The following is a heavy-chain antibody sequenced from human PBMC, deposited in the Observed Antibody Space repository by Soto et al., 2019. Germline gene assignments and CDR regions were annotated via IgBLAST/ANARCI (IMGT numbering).Heavy chain of an antibody. CDR3: AKDTATAITSFYFYGMDV. D-gene: IGHD5-12*01. CDR1: GFIFCTYG. Sequence: QMQLVESGGGVVQPGRSLRVSCEASGFIFCTYGMHWVRQAPGKGLEWVAVISYDGRNKYYADSVRGRFTISRDNSKNTLHLQMNRLRGEDTAVYYCAKDTATAITSFYFYGMDVWGQGTTVTVSS. J-gene: IGHJ6*02. CDR2: ISYDGRNK. V-gene: IGHV3-30*18.